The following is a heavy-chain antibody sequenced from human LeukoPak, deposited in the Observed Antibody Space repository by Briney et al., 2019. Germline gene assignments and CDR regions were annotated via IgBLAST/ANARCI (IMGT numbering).Heavy chain of an antibody. CDR1: GFTFSSYA. CDR2: ISGSGGST. V-gene: IGHV3-23*01. D-gene: IGHD3-22*01. Sequence: GGSLRLSCAASGFTFSSYAMSWVRQAAGKGLEWVSAISGSGGSTYYADSVKGRFTISRDNSKNTLYLQMNSLRAEDTAVYYCAKDRSSSGYYLLPLRYWGQGTLVTVSS. J-gene: IGHJ4*02. CDR3: AKDRSSSGYYLLPLRY.